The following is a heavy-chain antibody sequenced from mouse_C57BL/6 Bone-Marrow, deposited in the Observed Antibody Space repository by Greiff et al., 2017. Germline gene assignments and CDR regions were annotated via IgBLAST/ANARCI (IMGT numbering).Heavy chain of an antibody. V-gene: IGHV1-52*01. CDR1: GYTFTSYW. D-gene: IGHD2-4*01. Sequence: VQLQQPGAELVRPGSSVKLSCKASGYTFTSYWMHWVKQRPIQGLEWIGNIDPSDSETHYNQKFKDKATLTVAKSSSTAYMQLSSLTSEDSAVDYCASSDPIRGYFDYWGQGTTLTVSS. CDR3: ASSDPIRGYFDY. CDR2: IDPSDSET. J-gene: IGHJ2*01.